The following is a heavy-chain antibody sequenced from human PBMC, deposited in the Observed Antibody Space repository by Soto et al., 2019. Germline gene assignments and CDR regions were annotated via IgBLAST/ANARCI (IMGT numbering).Heavy chain of an antibody. CDR1: GYTFTSYA. J-gene: IGHJ2*01. Sequence: QVQLVQSGAEVKKPGASVKVSCKASGYTFTSYAMHWVRQAPGQRLEWMGWINAGNGNTKYSQKFQGRVTITRDTSANTAYMELSSLRSEDTAVYYCARDLTLDYGVHWYFDLWGRGTLVTVSS. CDR2: INAGNGNT. V-gene: IGHV1-3*01. D-gene: IGHD4-17*01. CDR3: ARDLTLDYGVHWYFDL.